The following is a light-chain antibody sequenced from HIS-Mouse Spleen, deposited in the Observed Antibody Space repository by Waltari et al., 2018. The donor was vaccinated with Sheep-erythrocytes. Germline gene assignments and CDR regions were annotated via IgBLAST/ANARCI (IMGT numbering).Light chain of an antibody. CDR1: QSVLYSSNNNNY. J-gene: IGKJ4*01. Sequence: DIVMTQSPDSLAVSLGERATINCKSSQSVLYSSNNNNYLAWYQQKPGQPPKLLIYWASTRDSGVPDRFSGSWSGTDFTLTISSLQAEDVAVYYCQQYYSTLLTFGGGTKVEIK. V-gene: IGKV4-1*01. CDR3: QQYYSTLLT. CDR2: WAS.